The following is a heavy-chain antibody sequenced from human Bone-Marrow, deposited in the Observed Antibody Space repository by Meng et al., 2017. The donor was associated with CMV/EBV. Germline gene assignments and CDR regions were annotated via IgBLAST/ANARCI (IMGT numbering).Heavy chain of an antibody. J-gene: IGHJ3*02. CDR2: IYHSGST. CDR3: ARGYYCSSTSCYTLGGPSGRRAFDI. V-gene: IGHV4-30-2*01. Sequence: WSWIRQPPGKGLEWIGYIYHSGSTYYNPSLKSRVTISVDRSKNQFSLKLSSVTAADTAVYYCARGYYCSSTSCYTLGGPSGRRAFDIWGQGTMVTVSS. D-gene: IGHD2-2*02.